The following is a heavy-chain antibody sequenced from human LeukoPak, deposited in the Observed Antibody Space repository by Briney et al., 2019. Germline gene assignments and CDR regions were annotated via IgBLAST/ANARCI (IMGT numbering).Heavy chain of an antibody. CDR2: INPGGSSI. V-gene: IGHV3-74*01. J-gene: IGHJ4*02. D-gene: IGHD1-14*01. Sequence: GGSLRLPCAASGFTLSSYWMHWVRQVPGKGLVWVARINPGGSSITYADSVKGRFTISRDNAKNTLYLQMDSLRAEDTGVYYCARSNQADDYWGQGTLVTVSS. CDR3: ARSNQADDY. CDR1: GFTLSSYW.